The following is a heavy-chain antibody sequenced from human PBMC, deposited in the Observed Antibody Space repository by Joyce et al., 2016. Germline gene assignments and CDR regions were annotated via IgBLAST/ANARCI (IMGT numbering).Heavy chain of an antibody. Sequence: EVQLVEYGGGLVQPGGSLRLSCAASGIIFSNKEMNWVRQAPGKGLGGISSINSDDSRIHYADSVRGRFTISRDNARNSLFLEMNSLRVEDTAMYYCTTPSCANWGQGSLVTVSS. CDR2: INSDDSRI. V-gene: IGHV3-48*03. CDR3: TTPSCAN. J-gene: IGHJ4*02. D-gene: IGHD2-2*01. CDR1: GIIFSNKE.